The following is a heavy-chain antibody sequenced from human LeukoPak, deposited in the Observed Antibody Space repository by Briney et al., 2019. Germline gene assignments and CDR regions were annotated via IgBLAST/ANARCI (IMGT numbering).Heavy chain of an antibody. CDR3: ARGDYGSGSYHIDY. CDR1: GFTFSSYS. CDR2: ISSSSYI. V-gene: IGHV3-21*01. D-gene: IGHD3-10*01. Sequence: GGSLRLSCAASGFTFSSYSMNWVRQAPGKGLEWVSFISSSSYIYYADSVKGRFTISRDNAKNSLYLQMNSLRAEDTAVYYCARGDYGSGSYHIDYWGQGTLVTVSS. J-gene: IGHJ4*02.